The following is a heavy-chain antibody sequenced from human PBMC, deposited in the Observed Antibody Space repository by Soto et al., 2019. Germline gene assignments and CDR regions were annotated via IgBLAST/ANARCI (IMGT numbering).Heavy chain of an antibody. J-gene: IGHJ4*02. V-gene: IGHV3-21*01. CDR1: GFTFSNYN. CDR2: IGTSGSYI. CDR3: ARGSAFIGLDY. D-gene: IGHD1-26*01. Sequence: GGSLRLSCAASGFTFSNYNMNWVRQAPGKGLEWVSSIGTSGSYIYDTDSVKGRFTISRDNTKDSLYLQMNSLRAEDTAIYYCARGSAFIGLDYWGQGTPVTVSS.